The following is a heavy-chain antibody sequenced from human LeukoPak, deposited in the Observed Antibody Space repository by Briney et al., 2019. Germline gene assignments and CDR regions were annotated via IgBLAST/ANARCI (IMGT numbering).Heavy chain of an antibody. CDR3: VRDWEGFNFDI. Sequence: SETLSLTCIVSGGSARSYYWSWIRQPPGEGLEWIAYIHNSGNTNYNPSLKSRVTISVVTSKNQFSLKLRSVTAADTAVYYCVRDWEGFNFDIWGQGTMVTVSS. CDR1: GGSARSYY. D-gene: IGHD1-26*01. CDR2: IHNSGNT. V-gene: IGHV4-59*02. J-gene: IGHJ3*02.